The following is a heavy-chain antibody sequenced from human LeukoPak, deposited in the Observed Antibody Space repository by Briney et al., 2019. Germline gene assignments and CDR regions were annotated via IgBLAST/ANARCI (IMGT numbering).Heavy chain of an antibody. D-gene: IGHD3-22*01. CDR1: GGSFSGYY. J-gene: IGHJ5*02. V-gene: IGHV4-34*01. CDR2: INHSGST. Sequence: WETLSLTCAVHGGSFSGYYWSWIRQPPGKGLEWIGEINHSGSTNYNPSLKSRVTISVDKSKNQFSLKLSSVTAADTAVYFCARVDFYYDSSASFYGWLDPWGQGTLVTVSS. CDR3: ARVDFYYDSSASFYGWLDP.